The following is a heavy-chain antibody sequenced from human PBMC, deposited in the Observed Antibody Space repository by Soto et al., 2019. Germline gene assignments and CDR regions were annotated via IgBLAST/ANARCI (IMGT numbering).Heavy chain of an antibody. Sequence: PGGSLRLSCAASGFTFSSYAMHWVRQAPGKGLEWVAVISYDGSNKYYADSVKGRFTISRDNSKNTLYLQMNSLRAEDTAVYYCARDGQQLPYYYYGMDVWGQGTTVTVAS. V-gene: IGHV3-30-3*01. D-gene: IGHD6-13*01. CDR1: GFTFSSYA. CDR2: ISYDGSNK. CDR3: ARDGQQLPYYYYGMDV. J-gene: IGHJ6*02.